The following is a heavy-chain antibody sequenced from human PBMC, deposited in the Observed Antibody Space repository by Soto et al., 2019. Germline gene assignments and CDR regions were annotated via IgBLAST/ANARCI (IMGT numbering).Heavy chain of an antibody. CDR2: TYYRSKWYN. J-gene: IGHJ5*02. CDR3: VRAAIAAAGYNWFDP. V-gene: IGHV6-1*01. D-gene: IGHD6-13*01. CDR1: GDSVSSNSAA. Sequence: PSQTLSLTCAISGDSVSSNSAAWNWIKQSPSRGLEWLGRTYYRSKWYNDYAVSVKSRITINPDTSKNQFSLQLNSVTPEDTAVYYCVRAAIAAAGYNWFDPWGQGTLVTVSS.